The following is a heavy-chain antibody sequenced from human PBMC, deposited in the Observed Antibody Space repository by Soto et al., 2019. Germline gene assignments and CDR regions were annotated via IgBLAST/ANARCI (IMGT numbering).Heavy chain of an antibody. D-gene: IGHD3-3*01. CDR1: GYPVTAYY. V-gene: IGHV1-2*02. Sequence: QLHLVQSGAVVKKPGASVTVSCSASGYPVTAYYMHWVRQAPGRGLEWMGGINPATGAAKYTQTFQGRVTRTRDPSTGTVFMELGGLTSGATAVFYWAGGGGVGVAGSAAFDMWGQGTLVTVSS. J-gene: IGHJ3*02. CDR2: INPATGAA. CDR3: AGGGGVGVAGSAAFDM.